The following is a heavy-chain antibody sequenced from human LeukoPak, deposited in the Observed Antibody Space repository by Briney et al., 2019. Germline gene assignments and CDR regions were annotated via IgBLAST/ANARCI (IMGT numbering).Heavy chain of an antibody. CDR3: ARDLAGGSAFDI. CDR1: GFTFSSYS. D-gene: IGHD1-1*01. V-gene: IGHV3-21*01. CDR2: ISSSSSYI. Sequence: GGSLRLSCAASGFTFSSYSMNWVRQAPGKGLEWVSSISSSSSYIYYADSVKGRFTISRDNAKNSLYLQMNSLRAEDTAVCYCARDLAGGSAFDIWGQGTMVTVSS. J-gene: IGHJ3*02.